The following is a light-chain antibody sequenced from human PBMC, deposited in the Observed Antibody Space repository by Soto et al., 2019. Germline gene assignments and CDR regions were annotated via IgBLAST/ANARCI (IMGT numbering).Light chain of an antibody. V-gene: IGKV3-11*01. J-gene: IGKJ5*01. CDR1: QSVGTY. CDR2: DAS. Sequence: EVVLTQSPATLSLSPGERATLSCRASQSVGTYLAWYQHKPGQTPRLLIYDASNRATGIPARFSGSGSGTDFTLTINSLEPEDFALYYCQQRSNWVSFGQGTRLEIK. CDR3: QQRSNWVS.